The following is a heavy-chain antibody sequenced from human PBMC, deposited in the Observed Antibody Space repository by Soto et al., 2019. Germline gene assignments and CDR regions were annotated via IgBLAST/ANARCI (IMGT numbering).Heavy chain of an antibody. CDR3: ARHGYSYGFNWFDP. CDR1: GGSINGYY. J-gene: IGHJ5*02. Sequence: PSETLSLTCTVSGGSINGYYWNWIRQPPGKGLEWIGYIYYSGSTYYNPSLKSRVTISVDTSKNQFSLKLSSVTAADTAVYYCARHGYSYGFNWFDPWGQGTLVTVSS. V-gene: IGHV4-59*04. D-gene: IGHD5-18*01. CDR2: IYYSGST.